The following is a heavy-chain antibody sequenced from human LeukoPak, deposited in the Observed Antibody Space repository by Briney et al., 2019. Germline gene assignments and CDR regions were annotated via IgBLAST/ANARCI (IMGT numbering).Heavy chain of an antibody. CDR3: ARERGYYDSSGYYYGGFDY. Sequence: PGGSLRLSCAASGLTFSSSAMHWVRQAPGKGLEWVAVISYDGSNKYYADSVKGRFTISRDNSKNTLYLQMNSLRAEDTAVYYCARERGYYDSSGYYYGGFDYWGQGTLVTVSS. CDR2: ISYDGSNK. CDR1: GLTFSSSA. D-gene: IGHD3-22*01. V-gene: IGHV3-30*04. J-gene: IGHJ4*02.